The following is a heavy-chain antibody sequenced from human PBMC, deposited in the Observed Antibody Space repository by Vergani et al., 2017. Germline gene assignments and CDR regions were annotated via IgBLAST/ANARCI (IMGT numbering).Heavy chain of an antibody. CDR2: ISSSGSTI. D-gene: IGHD3-22*01. J-gene: IGHJ4*02. Sequence: QVQLVESGGGLVKPGGSLRLSCAASGFTFSDYYMSWIRQAPGKGLEWVSYISSSGSTIYYADSVKGRFTISRDNSKNTLYLQMNSLRAEDTAVYYCARAYYYDSSGYYRWGLDYWGQGTLVTVSS. V-gene: IGHV3-11*04. CDR3: ARAYYYDSSGYYRWGLDY. CDR1: GFTFSDYY.